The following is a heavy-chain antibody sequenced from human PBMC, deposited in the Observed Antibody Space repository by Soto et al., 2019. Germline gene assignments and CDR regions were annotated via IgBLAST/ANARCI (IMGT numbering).Heavy chain of an antibody. CDR1: GGSVSSGSYY. Sequence: SETLSLTCTVSGGSVSSGSYYWSWIRQPPGKGLEWIGYIYYIGSTNYNPSLKSRVTRSVDTSKNQFSLKLSSVTAADTAVYYCARDRGYCSSTSCSEIDGMDVWGQGTTVTVSS. CDR3: ARDRGYCSSTSCSEIDGMDV. J-gene: IGHJ6*02. D-gene: IGHD2-2*01. V-gene: IGHV4-61*01. CDR2: IYYIGST.